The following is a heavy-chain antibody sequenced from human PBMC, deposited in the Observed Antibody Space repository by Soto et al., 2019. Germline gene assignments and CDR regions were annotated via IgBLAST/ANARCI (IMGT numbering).Heavy chain of an antibody. V-gene: IGHV1-18*04. CDR2: ISGFNGDT. Sequence: QVQLVQSGGEVKTPGASVKVSCKASGYTFTTYGINWVRQAPGQGLEWMGWISGFNGDTNHAQSLQDRLTMTIDTPTTTAYMELRSLTSDDTAVYYCASGVVSGPGDYWGQGTLVTVSS. D-gene: IGHD6-19*01. CDR1: GYTFTTYG. J-gene: IGHJ4*02. CDR3: ASGVVSGPGDY.